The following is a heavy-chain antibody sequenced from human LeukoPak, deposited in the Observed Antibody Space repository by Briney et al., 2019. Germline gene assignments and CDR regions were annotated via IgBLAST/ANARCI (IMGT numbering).Heavy chain of an antibody. Sequence: PSETLSLTCTVSGYSISSGYYWGWIRQPPGKGLEWIGNIYHSGSAYYNPSLKSRVTISVDTSKNQFSLKLSSVTAADTAVYYCARDGEVLSSSWFWFDPWGQGTLVTVSS. CDR3: ARDGEVLSSSWFWFDP. CDR1: GYSISSGYY. V-gene: IGHV4-38-2*02. J-gene: IGHJ5*02. D-gene: IGHD6-13*01. CDR2: IYHSGSA.